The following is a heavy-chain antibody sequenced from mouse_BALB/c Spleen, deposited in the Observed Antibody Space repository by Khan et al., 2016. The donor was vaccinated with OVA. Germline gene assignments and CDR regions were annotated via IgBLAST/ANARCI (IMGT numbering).Heavy chain of an antibody. CDR1: GYFFRNFG. J-gene: IGHJ4*01. CDR2: INTYTGEP. CDR3: ARPPYFSYTVAY. V-gene: IGHV9-3-1*01. D-gene: IGHD2-10*01. Sequence: QIQLVQSGPELKKPGETVKISCKASGYFFRNFGMNWVKEAPGKGLAWMGWINTYTGEPTYADDFKGRFAFSLETSASTAYLQISNLTIEDTATYFCARPPYFSYTVAYWGQGTSVTVSS.